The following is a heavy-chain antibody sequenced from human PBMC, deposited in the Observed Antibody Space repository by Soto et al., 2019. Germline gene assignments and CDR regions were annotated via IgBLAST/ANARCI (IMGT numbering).Heavy chain of an antibody. CDR3: ARAWAGGTFRADY. J-gene: IGHJ4*02. V-gene: IGHV4-30-4*01. CDR2: IHNTGRT. CDR1: GGSISSGDYY. D-gene: IGHD1-26*01. Sequence: LCGGSISSGDYYWSWIRQTPGRGLEWIGFIHNTGRTYYNPSLQSRASISVDTPKNQFSLSLTSLAATDTAIYYCARAWAGGTFRADYCGQGTLVTVSS.